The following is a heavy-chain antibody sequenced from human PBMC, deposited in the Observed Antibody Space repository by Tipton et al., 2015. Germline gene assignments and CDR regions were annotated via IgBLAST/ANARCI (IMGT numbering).Heavy chain of an antibody. Sequence: GLVKPSETLSLTCAVSAYSISSDYYWGWIRQPPGKGLEWIGSISHSGNTYYNPSLKSRVTMSRDTPKNQFSLKLTSVTAADTAVYYCACQDYDSLTRDYQTVDYWGQGTLVTVSS. V-gene: IGHV4-38-2*01. D-gene: IGHD3-9*01. J-gene: IGHJ4*02. CDR3: ACQDYDSLTRDYQTVDY. CDR1: AYSISSDYY. CDR2: ISHSGNT.